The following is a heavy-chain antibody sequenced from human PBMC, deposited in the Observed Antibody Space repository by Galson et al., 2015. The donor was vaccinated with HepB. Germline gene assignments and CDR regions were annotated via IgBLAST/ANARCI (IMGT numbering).Heavy chain of an antibody. D-gene: IGHD6-13*01. Sequence: CAISGDSVSSNSAAWNWIRQSPSRGLEWLGRTYYRSKWYNDYAVSVKSRITINPDTSKNQFSLRLNSLSPENTAVYYCARDEYASRGYDHLYFDFWGQGTLVTVSS. CDR1: GDSVSSNSAA. V-gene: IGHV6-1*01. CDR2: TYYRSKWYN. CDR3: ARDEYASRGYDHLYFDF. J-gene: IGHJ4*02.